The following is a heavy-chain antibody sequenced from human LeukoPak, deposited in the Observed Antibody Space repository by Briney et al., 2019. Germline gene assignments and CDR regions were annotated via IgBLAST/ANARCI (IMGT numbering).Heavy chain of an antibody. CDR1: GFTFSNFA. Sequence: PGGSLRLSCAASGFTFSNFAMTWVRLAPGRGLEWVSSLSGSGDSTHFADSVKGRFTIPRDNSKNTLYLQMNRLRVEDTALYYCAKGSVDTSYIDYWGQGTLVTVSS. CDR3: AKGSVDTSYIDY. V-gene: IGHV3-23*01. D-gene: IGHD3-10*01. J-gene: IGHJ4*02. CDR2: LSGSGDST.